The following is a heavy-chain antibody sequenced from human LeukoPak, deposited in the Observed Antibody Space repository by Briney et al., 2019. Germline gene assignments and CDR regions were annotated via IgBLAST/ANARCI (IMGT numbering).Heavy chain of an antibody. CDR2: IYYSGST. V-gene: IGHV4-61*01. CDR1: GFSLTIGYF. D-gene: IGHD3-22*01. Sequence: PSETLSLTCNVSGFSLTIGYFWGWIRQPPGKGLEWIGYIYYSGSTNYNPSLKSRVTISGDTSKNQFSLKLSSVTAADTAVYYCARGRYYYDSIRGPLNYYYYMDVWGKGTTVTVSS. J-gene: IGHJ6*03. CDR3: ARGRYYYDSIRGPLNYYYYMDV.